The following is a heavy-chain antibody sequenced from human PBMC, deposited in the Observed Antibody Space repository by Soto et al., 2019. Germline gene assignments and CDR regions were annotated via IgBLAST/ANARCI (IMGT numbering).Heavy chain of an antibody. D-gene: IGHD5-18*01. V-gene: IGHV1-18*01. CDR2: ISAYNGNT. CDR1: GYTFTSYG. J-gene: IGHJ4*02. Sequence: QVQLVQSGAAVKKPGASVKVSCKASGYTFTSYGISWVRQAPGQGLEWMGWISAYNGNTNNAQKLQGRVTMTTDTATSTAYMELRSLGSDDTAVYYCARDLLGEKGPAVQQWSKRGYFDHWGQGTLVSVFS. CDR3: ARDLLGEKGPAVQQWSKRGYFDH.